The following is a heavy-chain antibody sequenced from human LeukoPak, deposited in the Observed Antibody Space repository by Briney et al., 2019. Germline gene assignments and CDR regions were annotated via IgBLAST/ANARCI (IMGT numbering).Heavy chain of an antibody. Sequence: SEPLSLPRTVSGGPISSYYWSWIRRPPGKGRVWIGYIYYSESTNYNPSLKRRVTISIDTSKNHVSLKLSSVTAADTAVYYCAREGYSSSWLNWSDPWGQGTLVTVSS. CDR2: IYYSEST. CDR3: AREGYSSSWLNWSDP. J-gene: IGHJ5*02. CDR1: GGPISSYY. D-gene: IGHD6-13*01. V-gene: IGHV4-59*13.